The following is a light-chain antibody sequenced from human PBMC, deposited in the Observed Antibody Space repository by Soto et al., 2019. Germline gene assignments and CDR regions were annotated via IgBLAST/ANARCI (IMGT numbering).Light chain of an antibody. CDR2: AAS. V-gene: IGKV1-9*01. CDR3: QQLNTYPIT. J-gene: IGKJ5*01. CDR1: HGISSY. Sequence: IQLTQSPSSLSASVGDRVTVTCRASHGISSYLAWYQQKPGKALKLLIYAASTLQSGVPSRFSGSGSGTDFTLTISSLQPGDFATYYCQQLNTYPITFGQGTRLEIK.